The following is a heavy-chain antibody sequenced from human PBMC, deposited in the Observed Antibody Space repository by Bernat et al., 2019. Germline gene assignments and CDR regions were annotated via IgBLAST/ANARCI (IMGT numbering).Heavy chain of an antibody. Sequence: QVQLVESGGGVVQPGRSLRLSCAASGFTFSSYGMHWVRQAPGKGLEWVAVIWYDGSNKYYAASVKGRFTISRDNSKNTLYLQMNSLRAEDTAVYYCARAEKGLRMVRGVSSSDYWGQGTLVTVSS. J-gene: IGHJ4*02. V-gene: IGHV3-33*01. D-gene: IGHD3-10*01. CDR3: ARAEKGLRMVRGVSSSDY. CDR2: IWYDGSNK. CDR1: GFTFSSYG.